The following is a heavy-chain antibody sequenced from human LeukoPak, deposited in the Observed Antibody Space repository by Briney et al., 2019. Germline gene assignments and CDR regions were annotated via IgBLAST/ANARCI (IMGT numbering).Heavy chain of an antibody. J-gene: IGHJ4*02. V-gene: IGHV3-30*02. CDR1: GFTFSSYG. CDR3: AKDHLPGIVVADRDY. CDR2: IRYDGSNK. Sequence: GGSLRLSSAASGFTFSSYGMHWVRQAPGKGLEWVAFIRYDGSNKYYADSVKGRFTISRDNSKNTLYLQINSLRAEDTALYYCAKDHLPGIVVADRDYWGQGTLVTVSS. D-gene: IGHD6-19*01.